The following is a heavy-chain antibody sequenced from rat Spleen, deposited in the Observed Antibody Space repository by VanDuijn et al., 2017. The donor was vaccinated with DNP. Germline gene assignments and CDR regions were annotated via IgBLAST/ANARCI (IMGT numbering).Heavy chain of an antibody. CDR3: VRDDKYWYFDF. CDR2: IWNTGVT. J-gene: IGHJ1*01. V-gene: IGHV2-41*01. CDR1: GFSLTAFH. Sequence: QVQLKESGPGLVQPSQTLSLTCTVTGFSLTAFHVPWVRQPPGKGLEWMGVIWNTGVTRYSSALKSRLSISKDTSKIKVSLKVNSLQTEDTATYYCVRDDKYWYFDFWGPGTMVTVSS.